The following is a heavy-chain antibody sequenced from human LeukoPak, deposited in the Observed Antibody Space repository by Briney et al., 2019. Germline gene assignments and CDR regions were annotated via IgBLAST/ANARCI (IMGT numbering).Heavy chain of an antibody. CDR3: AKDIGDGYNQFDY. CDR1: GFTFSDYY. V-gene: IGHV3-11*01. J-gene: IGHJ4*02. Sequence: GGSLRLSCAASGFTFSDYYMSWIRQAPGKGLEWVSYISSSGSTIYYADSVKGRFTISRDNAKNSLSLQMNSLRAEDTAVYYCAKDIGDGYNQFDYWGQGTLVTVSS. D-gene: IGHD5-24*01. CDR2: ISSSGSTI.